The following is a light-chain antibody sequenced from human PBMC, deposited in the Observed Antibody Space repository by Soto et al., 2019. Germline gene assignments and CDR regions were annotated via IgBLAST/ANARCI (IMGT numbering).Light chain of an antibody. CDR1: QSVSSY. CDR3: QQRDKWPRT. J-gene: IGKJ2*01. Sequence: EIVLTQSPATLSLSPGERATLSCRASQSVSSYLAWYQHKPGQAPRLLIYGASNRATDIPARFSGRGSGTDFTLTNSSLESGDSAVYYCQQRDKWPRTFGQGTKLEIK. CDR2: GAS. V-gene: IGKV3-11*01.